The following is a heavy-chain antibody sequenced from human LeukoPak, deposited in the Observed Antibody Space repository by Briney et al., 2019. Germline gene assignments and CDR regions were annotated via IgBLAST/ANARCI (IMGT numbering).Heavy chain of an antibody. D-gene: IGHD4-17*01. Sequence: GGSLRLSCAASGFNFNTYAMSWVRQAPGKGLEWVSAISGSGGSTYYADSVKGRFTISRDNSKNTLYLQMNSLRAEDTAVYYCATDNDYGPRGAFDIWGQGTMVTVSS. CDR1: GFNFNTYA. J-gene: IGHJ3*02. V-gene: IGHV3-23*01. CDR3: ATDNDYGPRGAFDI. CDR2: ISGSGGST.